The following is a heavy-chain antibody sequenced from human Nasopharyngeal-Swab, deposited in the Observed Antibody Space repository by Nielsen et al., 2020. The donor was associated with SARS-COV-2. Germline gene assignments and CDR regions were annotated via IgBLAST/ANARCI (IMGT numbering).Heavy chain of an antibody. CDR3: AREDDSSGYYKPFDY. CDR1: GGSISSGSYY. V-gene: IGHV4-61*02. CDR2: IYTGGST. D-gene: IGHD3-22*01. J-gene: IGHJ4*02. Sequence: LRLSCTVSGGSISSGSYYWSWIRQPAGKGLEWIGRIYTGGSTNYNPSLKSRVTISVDTSKNQFSLKLSSVTAADTAVYYCAREDDSSGYYKPFDYWGQGTLVTVSS.